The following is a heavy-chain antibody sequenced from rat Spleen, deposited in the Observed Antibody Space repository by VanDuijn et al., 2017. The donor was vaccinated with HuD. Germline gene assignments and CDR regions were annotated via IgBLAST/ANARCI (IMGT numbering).Heavy chain of an antibody. J-gene: IGHJ2*01. CDR1: GFTFSNYD. D-gene: IGHD1-1*01. Sequence: EVQLVESGGGLVQPGRSLKLSCAASGFTFSNYDMAWVRQAPTKGLEWVASISPSGGSTYYRDSVKGRFTVSRDNAKSTLYLQMDSLRSEDTATYYCARHPYSGDYFDYWGQGVMVTVSS. CDR2: ISPSGGST. CDR3: ARHPYSGDYFDY. V-gene: IGHV5-25*01.